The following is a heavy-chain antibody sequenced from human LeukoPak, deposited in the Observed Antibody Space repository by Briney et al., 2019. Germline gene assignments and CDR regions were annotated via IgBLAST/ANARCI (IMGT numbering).Heavy chain of an antibody. Sequence: PSETLSLTCTVSGGSISSYYWSWIRQPPGKGLEWIGYIYYSGSTNYNPSLKSRVTISVDTSKNQFSLKLSSVTAADTPVYYCASLRTAMVRGYYYYMDVWGKGTTVTVSS. CDR2: IYYSGST. CDR1: GGSISSYY. V-gene: IGHV4-59*08. CDR3: ASLRTAMVRGYYYYMDV. D-gene: IGHD5-18*01. J-gene: IGHJ6*03.